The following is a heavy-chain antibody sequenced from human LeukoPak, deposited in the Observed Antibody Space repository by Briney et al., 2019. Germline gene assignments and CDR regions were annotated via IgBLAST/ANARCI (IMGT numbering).Heavy chain of an antibody. J-gene: IGHJ4*02. CDR3: ARDANYDFWSGPLDY. V-gene: IGHV4-59*12. CDR2: IYYSGST. CDR1: GGSISSYY. D-gene: IGHD3-3*01. Sequence: SETLSLTCTVSGGSISSYYWSWIRQPPGKGLEWIGSIYYSGSTYYNPSLKSRVTISVDTSKNQFSLKLSSVTAADTAVYYCARDANYDFWSGPLDYWGQGTLVTVSS.